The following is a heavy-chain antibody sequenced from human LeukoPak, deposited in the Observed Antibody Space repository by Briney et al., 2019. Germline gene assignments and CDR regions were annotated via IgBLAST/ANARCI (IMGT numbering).Heavy chain of an antibody. Sequence: PGGSLRLSCAVSGFTFSDYYMSWIRQAPGKGLEWVSYISSSGSTIYYADSVKGRFTISRDNAKNSLYLQMNSLRAEDTAVYYCARWVCYYDFWSGIDYWGQGTLVTVSS. CDR3: ARWVCYYDFWSGIDY. J-gene: IGHJ4*02. D-gene: IGHD3-3*01. CDR1: GFTFSDYY. V-gene: IGHV3-11*01. CDR2: ISSSGSTI.